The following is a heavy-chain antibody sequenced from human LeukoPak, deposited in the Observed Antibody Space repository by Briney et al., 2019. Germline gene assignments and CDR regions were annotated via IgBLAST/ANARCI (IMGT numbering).Heavy chain of an antibody. V-gene: IGHV3-74*01. Sequence: GGSLRLSCEASGFTFSRYWMHRVRQAPGKGLVWVSRVNNDGSGTNYADSVKGRFIISRDNAKNTLYLQMSSLRAEDTAVYYCAREGDVVDTIGSFDYWGQGTLVTVSS. J-gene: IGHJ4*02. CDR2: VNNDGSGT. CDR3: AREGDVVDTIGSFDY. CDR1: GFTFSRYW. D-gene: IGHD5-12*01.